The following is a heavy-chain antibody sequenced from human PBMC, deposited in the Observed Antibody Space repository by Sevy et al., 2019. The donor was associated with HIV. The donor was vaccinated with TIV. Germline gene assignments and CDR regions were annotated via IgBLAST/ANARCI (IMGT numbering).Heavy chain of an antibody. CDR1: GFTFSSYA. V-gene: IGHV3-30-3*01. CDR3: ARDRDYDFWSGYSTHFDY. Sequence: GGSLRLSCAASGFTFSSYAMHWVRQAPGKGLEWVAVISYDGSNKYYVDSVKGRFTISRDNSKNTLYLQMNSLRAEDTAVYYCARDRDYDFWSGYSTHFDYWGQGTLVTVSS. CDR2: ISYDGSNK. D-gene: IGHD3-3*01. J-gene: IGHJ4*02.